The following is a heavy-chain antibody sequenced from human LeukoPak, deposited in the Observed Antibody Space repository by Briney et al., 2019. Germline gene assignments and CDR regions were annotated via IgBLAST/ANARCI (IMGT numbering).Heavy chain of an antibody. Sequence: PGGSLRLSCAASGFTFSGSAMHWVRQASGKGLEWVGRIRSKANSYATAYAASVKGRFTISRDDSKNTAYLQMSSLKTEDTAVYYCTGGLITRYGMDVWGQGTTVTVSS. CDR1: GFTFSGSA. V-gene: IGHV3-73*01. J-gene: IGHJ6*02. D-gene: IGHD3-22*01. CDR2: IRSKANSYAT. CDR3: TGGLITRYGMDV.